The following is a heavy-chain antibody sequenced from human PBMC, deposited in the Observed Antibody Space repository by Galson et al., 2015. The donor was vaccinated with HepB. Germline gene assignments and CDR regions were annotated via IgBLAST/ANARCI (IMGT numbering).Heavy chain of an antibody. V-gene: IGHV3-7*03. CDR1: GFTFSSYW. CDR3: ARDQGPGQWLGEGVFDY. CDR2: IKQDGSEK. D-gene: IGHD6-19*01. J-gene: IGHJ4*02. Sequence: SLRLSCAASGFTFSSYWMSWVRQAPGKGLEWVANIKQDGSEKYYVDSVKGRFTISRDNAKNSLYLQMNSLRAEDAAVYYCARDQGPGQWLGEGVFDYWGQGTLVTVSS.